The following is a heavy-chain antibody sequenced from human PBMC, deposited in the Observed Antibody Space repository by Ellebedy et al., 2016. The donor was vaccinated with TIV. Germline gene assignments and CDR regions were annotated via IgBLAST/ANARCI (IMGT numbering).Heavy chain of an antibody. CDR1: GFIFSDYY. CDR3: ARELRTMLRGAYLAS. Sequence: PGGSLRLSCAASGFIFSDYYMTWVRQAPGKGLEWVSYISGSARTIYYAASVKGRFTISRDNAKNSLYLQMNSLRAEDTAVYYCARELRTMLRGAYLASWGQGILVTVSS. CDR2: ISGSARTI. D-gene: IGHD3-10*01. J-gene: IGHJ5*02. V-gene: IGHV3-11*01.